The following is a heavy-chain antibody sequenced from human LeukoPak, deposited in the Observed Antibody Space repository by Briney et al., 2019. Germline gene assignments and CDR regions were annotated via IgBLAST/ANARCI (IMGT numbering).Heavy chain of an antibody. V-gene: IGHV1-18*01. CDR2: ISAYNGNT. Sequence: ASVKVSCKASGYTFTSYGISWVRQAPGQGLEWMGWISAYNGNTNYAQKLQGRVTMTTDTSTSTAYMELRSLRSDDTAVYYCAREGSIAVADPYYYYYYMDVWGKGTTVTVSS. D-gene: IGHD6-13*01. CDR1: GYTFTSYG. CDR3: AREGSIAVADPYYYYYYMDV. J-gene: IGHJ6*03.